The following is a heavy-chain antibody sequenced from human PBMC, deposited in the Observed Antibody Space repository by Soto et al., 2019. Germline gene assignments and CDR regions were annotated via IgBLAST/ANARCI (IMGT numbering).Heavy chain of an antibody. CDR1: GGSVSSGSYY. J-gene: IGHJ5*02. CDR2: IYYSGST. Sequence: QVQLQESGPGLVKPSETLSLTCTVSGGSVSSGSYYWSWIRQPPGKGLEWIGYIYYSGSTNYNPSLKCRVTISVDTSKNQFSLKLSSVTAADTAVYYCARDKGLLPPAPLEIGWFDPWGQGTLVTVSS. D-gene: IGHD3-22*01. CDR3: ARDKGLLPPAPLEIGWFDP. V-gene: IGHV4-61*01.